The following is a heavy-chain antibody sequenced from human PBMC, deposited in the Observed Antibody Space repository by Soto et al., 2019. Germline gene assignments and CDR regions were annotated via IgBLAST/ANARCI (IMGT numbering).Heavy chain of an antibody. CDR2: IFYSGST. V-gene: IGHV4-61*08. CDR1: GYSVSSSDYY. J-gene: IGHJ4*02. CDR3: ARGGWESSGYYGYYFDY. Sequence: PSETLSLTCSVSGYSVSSSDYYWAWIRQPPGKGLEWIGCIFYSGSTNYNPSLKSRVTISVDTSKNQFSLNLSSVTAADTAVYYCARGGWESSGYYGYYFDYWGQGTLVTSPQ. D-gene: IGHD3-22*01.